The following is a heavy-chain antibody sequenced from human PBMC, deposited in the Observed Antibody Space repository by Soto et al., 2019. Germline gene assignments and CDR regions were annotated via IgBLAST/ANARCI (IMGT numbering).Heavy chain of an antibody. CDR3: ARDTDWAFDY. CDR2: IFVTSGII. J-gene: IGHJ4*02. D-gene: IGHD3-9*01. CDR1: GFTFSSYS. V-gene: IGHV3-48*04. Sequence: PGGSLRLSCVASGFTFSSYSMVWVRQAPGKGLEWVSYIFVTSGIIYYADSVKGRFTVSRDNAKNSLFLLMNSLRAEDTAVCYCARDTDWAFDYWGQGTLVTVSS.